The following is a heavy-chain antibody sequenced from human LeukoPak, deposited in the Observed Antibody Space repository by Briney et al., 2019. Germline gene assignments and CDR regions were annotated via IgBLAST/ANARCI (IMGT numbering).Heavy chain of an antibody. J-gene: IGHJ6*02. CDR1: GFTFSSNW. CDR2: IKQDGSEK. CDR3: ARDLSPGPYDFWSGYFRDYGMDV. Sequence: PGGSLRLSCAASGFTFSSNWMSWVRQAPGKGLEWVANIKQDGSEKYYVDSVKGRFTISRDNAKNSLYLQMNSLRAEDTAVYYCARDLSPGPYDFWSGYFRDYGMDVWGQGTTVTVSS. V-gene: IGHV3-7*01. D-gene: IGHD3-3*01.